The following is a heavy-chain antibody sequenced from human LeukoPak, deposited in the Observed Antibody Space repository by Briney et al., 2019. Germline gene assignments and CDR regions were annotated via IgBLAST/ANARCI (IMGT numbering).Heavy chain of an antibody. Sequence: PSQTLSLTCTVSGGSISSGGYYWSWIRQHPGKGLEWLGYIYYSGSTYYNPSLKSRVTISVDTSKNQFSLKLSSVTAADTAVYYCASGSYYYDSSGYNHWGQGTLVTVSS. J-gene: IGHJ5*02. V-gene: IGHV4-31*03. CDR3: ASGSYYYDSSGYNH. CDR2: IYYSGST. D-gene: IGHD3-22*01. CDR1: GGSISSGGYY.